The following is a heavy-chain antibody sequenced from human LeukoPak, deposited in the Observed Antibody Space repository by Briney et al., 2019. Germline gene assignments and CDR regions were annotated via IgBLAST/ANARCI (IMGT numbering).Heavy chain of an antibody. CDR3: ARGQRITIFGVACFDP. CDR2: INPSGGST. V-gene: IGHV1-46*01. J-gene: IGHJ5*02. Sequence: ASVKVSCKASGYTFTSYYMHWVRQAPGQGLEWMGIINPSGGSTSYAQKFQGRVTITRNTSISTAYMELSSLRSEDTAVYYCARGQRITIFGVACFDPWGQGTLVTVSS. D-gene: IGHD3-3*01. CDR1: GYTFTSYY.